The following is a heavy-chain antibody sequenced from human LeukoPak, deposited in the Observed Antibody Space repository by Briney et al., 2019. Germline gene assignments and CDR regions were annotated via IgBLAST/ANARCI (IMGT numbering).Heavy chain of an antibody. CDR3: ARAPIAVVTPPHFFDS. V-gene: IGHV4-31*03. D-gene: IGHD4-23*01. CDR2: IYYTVNT. J-gene: IGHJ4*02. Sequence: PSRTLSLTCTVSGGSVSSVNYYWTWIRQHAGKGLEWISYIYYTVNTHYNPSLKSRLTISVDTSMNHFSLNLTSVSAADTALYYCARAPIAVVTPPHFFDSWGQGTLVTVSS. CDR1: GGSVSSVNYY.